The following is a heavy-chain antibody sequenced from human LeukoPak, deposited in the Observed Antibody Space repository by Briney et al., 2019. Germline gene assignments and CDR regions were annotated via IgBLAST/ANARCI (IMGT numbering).Heavy chain of an antibody. J-gene: IGHJ4*02. D-gene: IGHD1-1*01. CDR3: ARDRYPTLLTYYFDY. CDR1: GFIFRTYA. Sequence: QPGGSLRLSCGASGFIFRTYAMTWVRQAPGKGLEWVSVISGSGTTTYYADSVKGRFTISRDNSKNTLYLQMNSLRAEDTAVYYCARDRYPTLLTYYFDYWGQGTLVTVSS. V-gene: IGHV3-23*01. CDR2: ISGSGTTT.